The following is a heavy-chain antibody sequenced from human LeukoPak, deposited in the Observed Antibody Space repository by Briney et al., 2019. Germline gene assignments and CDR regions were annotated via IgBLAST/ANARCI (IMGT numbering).Heavy chain of an antibody. D-gene: IGHD1-14*01. V-gene: IGHV4-31*03. CDR1: GGSISSGGYY. J-gene: IGHJ5*02. CDR2: IYYSGST. Sequence: SETLSLTSTVSGGSISSGGYYWSWIRQHPGKGLEWIGYIYYSGSTYYNPSLKSRVTISVDTSKNQFSLKLSSVTAADTAVYYCARDGRNGKNWFDPWGQGTLVTVSS. CDR3: ARDGRNGKNWFDP.